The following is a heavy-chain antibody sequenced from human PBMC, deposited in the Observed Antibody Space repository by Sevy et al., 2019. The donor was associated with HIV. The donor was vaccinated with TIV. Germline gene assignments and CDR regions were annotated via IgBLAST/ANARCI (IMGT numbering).Heavy chain of an antibody. Sequence: ASVKVSCKTSGGTFSSYAISWVRQAPGQGLEWMGGIIPIFGTANYAQKFQGRVTITADESTSTAYMDLSGLRSEDTAVYYCARGSGSKTWFDPWGQGTLVTVSS. CDR2: IIPIFGTA. V-gene: IGHV1-69*13. CDR3: ARGSGSKTWFDP. J-gene: IGHJ5*02. D-gene: IGHD5-12*01. CDR1: GGTFSSYA.